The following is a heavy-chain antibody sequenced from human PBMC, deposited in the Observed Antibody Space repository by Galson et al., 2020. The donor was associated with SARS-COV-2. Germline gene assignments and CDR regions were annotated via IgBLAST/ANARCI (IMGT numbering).Heavy chain of an antibody. CDR1: GYSISSGYY. D-gene: IGHD3-3*01. J-gene: IGHJ5*02. Sequence: SETLSLTCTVSGYSISSGYYWGWIRQPPGKGLEWIGSIYHSGSTYYNPSLKSRVTISVDTSKNQFSLKLSSVTAADTAVYYCAREGRITIFGVVISENWFDPWGQGTLVTVSS. CDR2: IYHSGST. CDR3: AREGRITIFGVVISENWFDP. V-gene: IGHV4-38-2*02.